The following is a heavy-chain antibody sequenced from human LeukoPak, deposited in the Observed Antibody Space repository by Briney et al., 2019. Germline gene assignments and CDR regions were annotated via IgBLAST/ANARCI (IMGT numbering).Heavy chain of an antibody. CDR1: GLTFSGHW. CDR3: ARGPNSNWSGLDF. J-gene: IGHJ4*02. D-gene: IGHD6-6*01. CDR2: ISPTGSTT. V-gene: IGHV3-74*01. Sequence: GGSLRLSCAASGLTFSGHWMHWARQLPGKGLVWVSRISPTGSTTSYADSVKGRFTVSRDNAKNTLYLQVNNLRAEDTAVYYCARGPNSNWSGLDFWGQGTLLTVSS.